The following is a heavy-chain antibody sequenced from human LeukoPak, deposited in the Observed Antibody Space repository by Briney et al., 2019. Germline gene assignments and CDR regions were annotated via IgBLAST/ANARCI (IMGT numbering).Heavy chain of an antibody. V-gene: IGHV3-30*18. CDR1: GFTFSSYG. CDR2: ISYDGSNK. CDR3: AKTHSSGWYFDY. J-gene: IGHJ4*02. D-gene: IGHD6-19*01. Sequence: GGSLRLSCAASGFTFSSYGMHWVRQAPGKGLEWVAVISYDGSNKYYADSVKGRFTISRDNSKNTLYLQMNSLRAEDTAVYYCAKTHSSGWYFDYWGQGTPVTVSS.